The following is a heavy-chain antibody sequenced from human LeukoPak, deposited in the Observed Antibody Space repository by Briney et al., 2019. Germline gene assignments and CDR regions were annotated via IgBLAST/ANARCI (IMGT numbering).Heavy chain of an antibody. CDR1: GYTFTGYY. Sequence: GASVKVSCKASGYTFTGYYIHWVRQAPGQGLEWMGRINPNSGGTNYAQKFQGRVTMTRDTSISTAYMELSRLRSDDTAVYYCARDIEYSSSFDYWGQGTLVTVSS. CDR3: ARDIEYSSSFDY. CDR2: INPNSGGT. V-gene: IGHV1-2*06. D-gene: IGHD6-6*01. J-gene: IGHJ4*02.